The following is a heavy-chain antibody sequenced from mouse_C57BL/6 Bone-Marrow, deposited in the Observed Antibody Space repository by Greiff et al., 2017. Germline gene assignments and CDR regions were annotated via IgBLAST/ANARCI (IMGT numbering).Heavy chain of an antibody. CDR1: GFSLTSYG. CDR3: ATPIYYDYDDYAMDY. V-gene: IGHV2-5*01. J-gene: IGHJ4*01. D-gene: IGHD2-4*01. Sequence: VQLQQSGPGLVQPSQSLSITCTVSGFSLTSYGVHWVRQSPGKGLEWLGVIWRGGSTDYNAAFMSRLSITKDNSKSQVFFKMNSLQADDTAIYSCATPIYYDYDDYAMDYWGQGTSVTVSS. CDR2: IWRGGST.